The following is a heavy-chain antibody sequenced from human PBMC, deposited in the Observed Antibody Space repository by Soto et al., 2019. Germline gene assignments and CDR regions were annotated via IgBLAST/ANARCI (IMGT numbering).Heavy chain of an antibody. Sequence: EVQMVASGGDLVQPGSSLRLSCLASGFTFTVYAFHWVRQAPGKGLEFVAAISSDGTKTYYAHSVKGRFTISRDTSKNSMFIHMNRLRAEDTALYYCVNILMQHDFEGGWGQGTLVTVSS. CDR1: GFTFTVYA. V-gene: IGHV3-64D*08. CDR2: ISSDGTKT. D-gene: IGHD3-3*01. CDR3: VNILMQHDFEGG. J-gene: IGHJ4*02.